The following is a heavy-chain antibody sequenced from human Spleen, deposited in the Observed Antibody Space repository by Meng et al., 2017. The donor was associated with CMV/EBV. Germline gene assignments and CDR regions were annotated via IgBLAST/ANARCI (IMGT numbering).Heavy chain of an antibody. V-gene: IGHV4-59*01. CDR1: GGSISSYY. Sequence: GSLRLSCTVSGGSISSYYWSWIRQPPGKGLEWIGYIYYSGSTNYNPCLKSRVTISVDTSKNQFSLKLSSVTAADTAVYYCAIAARPDYFDYWGQGTLVTVSS. CDR3: AIAARPDYFDY. CDR2: IYYSGST. D-gene: IGHD6-6*01. J-gene: IGHJ4*02.